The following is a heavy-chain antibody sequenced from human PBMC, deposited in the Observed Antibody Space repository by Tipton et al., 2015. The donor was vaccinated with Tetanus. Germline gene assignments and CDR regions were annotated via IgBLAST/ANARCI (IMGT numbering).Heavy chain of an antibody. CDR2: ISHSGTT. D-gene: IGHD3-3*01. V-gene: IGHV4-59*02. J-gene: IGHJ4*02. Sequence: TLSLTCTVSGDSVSGCYWSWIRQAPGKGLEWLGYISHSGTTNYNPSLMSRVTLSLDTARGQFSLTLTSVTAADTAVYYCARANYDSFKKGPFDSWGQGSLVIVSS. CDR3: ARANYDSFKKGPFDS. CDR1: GDSVSGCY.